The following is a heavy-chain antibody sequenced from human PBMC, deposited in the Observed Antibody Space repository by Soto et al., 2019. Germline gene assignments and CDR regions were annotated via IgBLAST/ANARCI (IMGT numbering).Heavy chain of an antibody. V-gene: IGHV1-18*01. J-gene: IGHJ5*02. D-gene: IGHD3-22*01. CDR2: ISVFNGNT. CDR1: GYTFTNYA. CDR3: ARGASRNNYDNWFDP. Sequence: QVQLVQSGDEVKKPGASVKVSCQASGYTFTNYAITWARQAPGQGLEWMGWISVFNGNTNYAQKFQGRVTMTTDTSTNTAYMELRSLRSDDTAVYYCARGASRNNYDNWFDPWGQGTLVTVSS.